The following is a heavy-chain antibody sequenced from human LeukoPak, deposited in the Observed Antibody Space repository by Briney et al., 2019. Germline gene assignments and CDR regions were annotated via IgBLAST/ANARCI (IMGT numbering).Heavy chain of an antibody. V-gene: IGHV3-23*01. CDR2: ISGSGGST. Sequence: GGSLRLSCAASGFTFSSYAMSWVRQAPGKGLEWVSAISGSGGSTYYADSVKGRFTISRDNSRNTLYLQMDSLRAGDTAVYYCAREYNGYYGMDVWGQGTTVTVSS. CDR3: AREYNGYYGMDV. D-gene: IGHD1-14*01. CDR1: GFTFSSYA. J-gene: IGHJ6*02.